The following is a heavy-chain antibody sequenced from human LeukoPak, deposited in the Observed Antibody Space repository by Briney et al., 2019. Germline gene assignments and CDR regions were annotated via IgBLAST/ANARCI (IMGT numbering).Heavy chain of an antibody. Sequence: SETLSLTCSVSGGSISRPDHYWSWIRQPPGKGLEWIGFIYDNEKTHYSPSFESRVTISGDTSNSHFSLTLNFVTAADTAIYYCAASQSDYCNLGTYYKIHYWGRGALVTVSS. CDR2: IYDNEKT. CDR3: AASQSDYCNLGTYYKIHY. J-gene: IGHJ4*02. V-gene: IGHV4-30-4*01. D-gene: IGHD3-10*01. CDR1: GGSISRPDHY.